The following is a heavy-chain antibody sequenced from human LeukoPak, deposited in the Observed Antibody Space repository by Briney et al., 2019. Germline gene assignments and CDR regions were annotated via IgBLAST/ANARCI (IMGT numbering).Heavy chain of an antibody. D-gene: IGHD3-22*01. CDR1: GFTFSDYY. V-gene: IGHV3-11*01. CDR3: ARDLEYYYDSGQVRWFDP. CDR2: ISSSGSTI. J-gene: IGHJ5*02. Sequence: PGGSLRLSCAASGFTFSDYYMSWIRQAPGKGPEWVSYISSSGSTIYYADSVKGRFTISRDNAKNSLYLQMNSLRAEDTAVYYCARDLEYYYDSGQVRWFDPWGQGTLVTVSS.